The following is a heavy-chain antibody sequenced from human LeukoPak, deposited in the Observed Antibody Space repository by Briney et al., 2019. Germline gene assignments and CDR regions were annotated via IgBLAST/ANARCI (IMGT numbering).Heavy chain of an antibody. CDR2: FDPEDGKR. V-gene: IGHV1-24*01. CDR1: GHTLTELS. J-gene: IGHJ4*02. CDR3: ATGSRWSSFDF. D-gene: IGHD4-23*01. Sequence: ASVKVSCKISGHTLTELSIHWVRQAPGKGLEWMGGFDPEDGKRIYLQKFQARVTMTEDTSTDTAYMELSSLRSGDTAVYYCATGSRWSSFDFWGQGTLVTVSS.